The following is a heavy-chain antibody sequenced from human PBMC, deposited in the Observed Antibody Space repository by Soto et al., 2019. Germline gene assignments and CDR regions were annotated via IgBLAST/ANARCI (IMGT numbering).Heavy chain of an antibody. CDR3: ARVDCSGGSCHYESLGYYGMDV. CDR1: GGTFSSYA. CDR2: IIPIFGTA. J-gene: IGHJ6*02. Sequence: QVQLVQSGAEVKKPGSSVKVSCKASGGTFSSYAISWVRQAPGQGLEWMGGIIPIFGTANYAQKFQGRVTITADKSTSTAYMERSSLRSEDTAVYYCARVDCSGGSCHYESLGYYGMDVWGQGTTVTVSS. V-gene: IGHV1-69*06. D-gene: IGHD2-15*01.